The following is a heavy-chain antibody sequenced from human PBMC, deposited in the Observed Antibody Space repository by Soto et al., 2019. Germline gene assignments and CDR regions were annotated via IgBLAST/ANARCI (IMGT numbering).Heavy chain of an antibody. J-gene: IGHJ3*02. V-gene: IGHV4-4*02. Sequence: QVQLQESGPGLVKPSGTLSLTCAVSGGSISRSNWWRWVRQPPGKGLEWIGEIYHSGSTNYNPSIQSRVTISVDKSKNQFSLKLSSVTAADTDVYYCASTYDSSGYPGPDVAFDIWGQGTMVTVSS. CDR1: GGSISRSNW. CDR3: ASTYDSSGYPGPDVAFDI. CDR2: IYHSGST. D-gene: IGHD3-22*01.